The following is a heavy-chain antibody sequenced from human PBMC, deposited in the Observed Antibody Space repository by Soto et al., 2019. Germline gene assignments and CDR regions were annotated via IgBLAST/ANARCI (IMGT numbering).Heavy chain of an antibody. V-gene: IGHV1-3*01. CDR1: GYTFRNYG. Sequence: VAVKVSCKASGYTFRNYGMHWVRQTPGQRLEWMGWINGGNGHTKYSQKFQGRVTITRDTSASTVYMELSSLRSEDTAVYYCARSGYSSGWYHWYFDFWGRGTLVTVSS. CDR3: ARSGYSSGWYHWYFDF. CDR2: INGGNGHT. D-gene: IGHD6-19*01. J-gene: IGHJ2*01.